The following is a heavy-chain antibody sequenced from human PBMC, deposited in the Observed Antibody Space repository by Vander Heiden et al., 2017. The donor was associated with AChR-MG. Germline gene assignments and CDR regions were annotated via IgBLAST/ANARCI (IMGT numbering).Heavy chain of an antibody. J-gene: IGHJ6*02. CDR1: GGSFGGSY. CDR2: IDHSGRT. Sequence: QVQLQQWGAGLLKPSETLSLTCAVYGGSFGGSYGSWIRQPPGKGLEWIGEIDHSGRTNNNPSLKSRVTISVDTSKNQFSLKLSSVTAADTAVYYCARDVLEVYTIRTYYYGMDVWGQGTTVTVSS. V-gene: IGHV4-34*01. D-gene: IGHD2-8*01. CDR3: ARDVLEVYTIRTYYYGMDV.